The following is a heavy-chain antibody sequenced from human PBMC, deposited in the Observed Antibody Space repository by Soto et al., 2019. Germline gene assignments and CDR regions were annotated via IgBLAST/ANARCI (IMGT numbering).Heavy chain of an antibody. CDR1: GGTFSSYA. D-gene: IGHD5-18*01. CDR3: ARALRGYSYWGAIDY. V-gene: IGHV1-69*12. Sequence: QVQLVQSGAEVKKPGSSVKVSCKASGGTFSSYAISWVRQAPGQGLEWMGGIIPIFGTANYAQKFQGRVTITADESTITAYMEQSSLRSEDTAVYYCARALRGYSYWGAIDYWGQGTLVTVSS. CDR2: IIPIFGTA. J-gene: IGHJ4*02.